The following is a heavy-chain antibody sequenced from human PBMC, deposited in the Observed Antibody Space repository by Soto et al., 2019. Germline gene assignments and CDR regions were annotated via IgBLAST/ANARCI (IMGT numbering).Heavy chain of an antibody. CDR3: ARDRGSSGMFELDV. CDR2: IRHTTSAT. CDR1: QFPFDVYS. V-gene: IGHV3-48*02. J-gene: IGHJ3*01. D-gene: IGHD6-19*01. Sequence: GESLKISCVASQFPFDVYSMHWVRQAPGKGLEWVSYIRHTTSATFYADAVKGRFTISRDNRKNSLFLQMNGLRDDDTGVYFCARDRGSSGMFELDVWGPGTLVTVSS.